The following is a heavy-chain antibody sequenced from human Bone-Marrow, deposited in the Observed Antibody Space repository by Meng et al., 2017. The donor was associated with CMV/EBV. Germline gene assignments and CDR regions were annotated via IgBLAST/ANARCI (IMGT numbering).Heavy chain of an antibody. Sequence: GESLKISCVASGFTVSSNYMSWVRQAPGKGLEWVSVIYSGGSTYYADSVKGRFTISRDNSKNTLYLQMNSLRAEDTAMYYCARRLVGPWGQGTLVTVSS. V-gene: IGHV3-53*01. D-gene: IGHD2-2*01. CDR2: IYSGGST. J-gene: IGHJ5*02. CDR1: GFTVSSNY. CDR3: ARRLVGP.